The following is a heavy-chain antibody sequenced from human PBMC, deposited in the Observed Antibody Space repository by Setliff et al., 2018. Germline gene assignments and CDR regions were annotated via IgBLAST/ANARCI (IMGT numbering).Heavy chain of an antibody. CDR2: INPNSGGT. J-gene: IGHJ5*02. CDR3: ARVAPHYYDSSGTNWFDP. CDR1: GYTFTGYY. V-gene: IGHV1-2*02. D-gene: IGHD3-22*01. Sequence: ASVKVSCKASGYTFTGYYMHWVRQAPGQGLEWMGWINPNSGGTNYAQKFQGRVTMTRDTSTSTAYMELSRLRSDDTAVYYCARVAPHYYDSSGTNWFDPWGQGTLVTVS.